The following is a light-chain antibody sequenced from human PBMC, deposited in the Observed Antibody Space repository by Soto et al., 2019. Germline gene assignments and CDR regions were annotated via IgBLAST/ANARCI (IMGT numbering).Light chain of an antibody. CDR1: QSIRTW. CDR3: QQYYSYPRT. CDR2: DAS. Sequence: DIQTTQSPSTLSASVGDRVTITCRASQSIRTWLAWYQQKAGKAPKVLICDASTLESGVPSRFSGSGSGTEFTLTITSLQPDDFATYYCQQYYSYPRTFGQGTKVDIK. V-gene: IGKV1-5*01. J-gene: IGKJ1*01.